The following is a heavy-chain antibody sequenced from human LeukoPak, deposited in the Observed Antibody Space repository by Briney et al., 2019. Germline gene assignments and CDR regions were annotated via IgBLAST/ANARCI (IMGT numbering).Heavy chain of an antibody. Sequence: GGSLRLSCAASGFTFSSYAMSWVRQAPGKGLEWVSAISGSGGSTYYADSVKGRFTISRDNAKNSVYLQMNNLRAEDTAVYYCARGYNWSFDYWGQGTLVSVSS. CDR2: ISGSGGST. CDR1: GFTFSSYA. D-gene: IGHD1-20*01. CDR3: ARGYNWSFDY. V-gene: IGHV3-23*01. J-gene: IGHJ4*02.